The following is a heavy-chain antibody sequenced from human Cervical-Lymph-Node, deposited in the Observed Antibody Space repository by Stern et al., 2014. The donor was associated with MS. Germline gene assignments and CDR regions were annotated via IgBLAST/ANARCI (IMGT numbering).Heavy chain of an antibody. V-gene: IGHV1-18*01. J-gene: IGHJ4*02. D-gene: IGHD2-15*01. CDR2: ISGYNDNT. CDR3: ARDSIAVPAKTGDY. CDR1: GYTFSSYG. Sequence: HLVESGAEVKKPGASVKVSCAASGYTFSSYGISWVRQAPGQGLEWVGWISGYNDNTKYTQEVQGRVTMTTDTSTSPAYMELRSLRSDDTAVYYCARDSIAVPAKTGDYWGQGTLVTVSS.